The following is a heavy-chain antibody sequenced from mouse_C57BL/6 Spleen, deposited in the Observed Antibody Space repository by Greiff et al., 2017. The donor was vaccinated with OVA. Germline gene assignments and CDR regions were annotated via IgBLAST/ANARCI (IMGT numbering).Heavy chain of an antibody. V-gene: IGHV3-1*01. CDR2: ISYSGSP. CDR3: ARGDYDYDLFAY. D-gene: IGHD2-4*01. Sequence: DVQLQESGPGMVKPSQSLSLTCTVTGYSITSGYDWHWIRHFPGNKLEWMGYISYSGSPNYNPSLKSRISITHDTSKNHFFLKLNSVTTEDTATYYCARGDYDYDLFAYWGQGTLVTVSA. J-gene: IGHJ3*01. CDR1: GYSITSGYD.